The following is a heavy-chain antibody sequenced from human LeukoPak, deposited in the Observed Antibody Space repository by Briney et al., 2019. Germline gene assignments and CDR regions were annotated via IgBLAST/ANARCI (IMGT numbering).Heavy chain of an antibody. D-gene: IGHD6-19*01. CDR3: AREAYSSGWYGTGEYYFVY. CDR2: IYYSGST. CDR1: GGSISSYY. J-gene: IGHJ4*02. Sequence: PSETLSLTCTVSGGSISSYYWSWIRQPPGKGLERIGYIYYSGSTNYNPSLKSRVTISVDTSKNQFSLKLSSVTAADTAVYYCAREAYSSGWYGTGEYYFVYWGQGTLVTVSS. V-gene: IGHV4-59*01.